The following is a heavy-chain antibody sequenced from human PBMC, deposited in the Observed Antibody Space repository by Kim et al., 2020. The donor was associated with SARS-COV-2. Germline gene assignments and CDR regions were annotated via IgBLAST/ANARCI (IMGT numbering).Heavy chain of an antibody. D-gene: IGHD4-17*01. J-gene: IGHJ4*02. V-gene: IGHV3-30-3*01. Sequence: GGSLRLSCAASGFTFSSYAMHWVRQAPGKGLEWVAVISYDGSNKYYADSVKGRFTISRDNSKNTLYLQMNSLRAEDTAVYYCARSGYGDSLGANFDYWGQGTLVTVSS. CDR3: ARSGYGDSLGANFDY. CDR2: ISYDGSNK. CDR1: GFTFSSYA.